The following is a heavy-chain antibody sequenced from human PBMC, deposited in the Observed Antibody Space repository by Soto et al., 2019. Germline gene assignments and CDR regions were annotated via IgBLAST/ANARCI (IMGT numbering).Heavy chain of an antibody. CDR2: IYYSGST. Sequence: SETLSLTCTVSGGSISSSSYYWGWIRQPPGKGLEWIGSIYYSGSTYYNPSLKSRVTISVDTSKNQFSLKLSSVTAADTAVYYCAREWSVPLSVGYDSSGYNDYWGQGTLVTVSS. D-gene: IGHD3-22*01. V-gene: IGHV4-39*02. J-gene: IGHJ4*02. CDR1: GGSISSSSYY. CDR3: AREWSVPLSVGYDSSGYNDY.